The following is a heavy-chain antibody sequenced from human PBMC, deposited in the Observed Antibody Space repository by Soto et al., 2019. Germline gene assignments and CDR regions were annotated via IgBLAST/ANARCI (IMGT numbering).Heavy chain of an antibody. D-gene: IGHD5-12*01. V-gene: IGHV3-15*01. Sequence: GGSLRLSCEASGFTFSGYGMHWLRQAPGKGLEWVAVISYYGTDGGTIVYPAPVKGRFIISRDDSRNTLYLQMNNLKTEDTAVYYCTTAHPRGPDYWGQGTLVTV. CDR1: GFTFSGYG. J-gene: IGHJ4*02. CDR2: ISYYGTDGGTI. CDR3: TTAHPRGPDY.